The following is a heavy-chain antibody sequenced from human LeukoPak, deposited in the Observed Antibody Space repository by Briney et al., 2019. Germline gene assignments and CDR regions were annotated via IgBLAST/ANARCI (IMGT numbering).Heavy chain of an antibody. CDR1: GDGVSSNSAA. CDR2: MYYRSKWYN. CDR3: ARDYFNSNDFGNWFDP. D-gene: IGHD1-1*01. V-gene: IGHV6-1*01. Sequence: QALSLTCAISGDGVSSNSAAWNWIRQSPSRGLEWLGRMYYRSKWYNDYAVLVKRRITINPDTNKNQFDLLVNSVTPENTAVYYSARDYFNSNDFGNWFDPWDQGTLVTVSS. J-gene: IGHJ5*02.